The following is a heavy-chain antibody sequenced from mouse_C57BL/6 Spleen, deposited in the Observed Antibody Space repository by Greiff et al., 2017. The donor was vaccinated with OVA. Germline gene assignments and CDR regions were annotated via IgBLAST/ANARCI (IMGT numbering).Heavy chain of an antibody. V-gene: IGHV1-64*01. D-gene: IGHD4-1*01. CDR3: ARRGELGLFAY. CDR2: IHPNSGST. CDR1: GYTFTSYW. J-gene: IGHJ3*01. Sequence: QVQLQQSGAELVKPGASVKLSCKASGYTFTSYWMHWVKQRPGQGLEWIGMIHPNSGSTNYNEKFKSKATLTVDKSSSTAYMQLSSLTSEDSAVYYCARRGELGLFAYWGQGTLVTVSA.